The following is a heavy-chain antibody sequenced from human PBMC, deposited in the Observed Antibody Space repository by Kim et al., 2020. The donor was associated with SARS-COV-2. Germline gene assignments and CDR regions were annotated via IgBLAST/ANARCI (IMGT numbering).Heavy chain of an antibody. J-gene: IGHJ3*01. Sequence: ASVKVSCKASGYTFTAYYLHWVRQAPGQGLEWMGWLNPASGGTNFAQTFQGRVTMTRDTSITTAYMELSRLTSDDTALYYCARDIHNRWFTSTWRAFDAWGQGTMVTVSS. V-gene: IGHV1-2*02. CDR2: LNPASGGT. D-gene: IGHD2-15*01. CDR3: ARDIHNRWFTSTWRAFDA. CDR1: GYTFTAYY.